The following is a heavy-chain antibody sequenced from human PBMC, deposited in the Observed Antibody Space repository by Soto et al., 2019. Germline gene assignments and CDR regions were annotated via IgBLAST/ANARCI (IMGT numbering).Heavy chain of an antibody. J-gene: IGHJ6*02. D-gene: IGHD2-21*02. Sequence: SVKVSCKASGGTFSSYAISWARQAPGQGLEWMGGIIPIFGTANYAQKFQGRVTITADESTSTAYMELSSLRSEDTAVYYCARDRVVVTAHGYYYGMDVWGQGTTVTVSS. CDR2: IIPIFGTA. CDR3: ARDRVVVTAHGYYYGMDV. V-gene: IGHV1-69*13. CDR1: GGTFSSYA.